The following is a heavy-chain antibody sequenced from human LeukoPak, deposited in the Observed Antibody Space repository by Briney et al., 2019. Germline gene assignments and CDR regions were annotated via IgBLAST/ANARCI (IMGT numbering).Heavy chain of an antibody. V-gene: IGHV3-7*01. Sequence: GGSLRLSCAASGFSFSNYWMSWVRQAPGKGLEWVANIKEDGSETYHVDSVKGRFTISRDNANNSLHLQMNSLRAEDTAVYYRARDSSGYDYWGQGTLVTVFS. CDR1: GFSFSNYW. J-gene: IGHJ4*02. CDR2: IKEDGSET. D-gene: IGHD6-19*01. CDR3: ARDSSGYDY.